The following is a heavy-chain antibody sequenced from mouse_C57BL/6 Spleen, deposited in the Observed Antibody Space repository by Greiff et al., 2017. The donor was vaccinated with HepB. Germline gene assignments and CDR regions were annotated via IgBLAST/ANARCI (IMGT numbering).Heavy chain of an antibody. CDR2: IDPETGGT. CDR3: TSPIYYDYDEDY. J-gene: IGHJ2*01. V-gene: IGHV1-15*01. D-gene: IGHD2-4*01. Sequence: QVQLKQSGAELVRPGASVTLSCKASGYTFTDYEMHWVKQTPVHGLEWIGAIDPETGGTAYNQKFKGKAILTADKSSSTAYMELRSLTSEDSAVYYCTSPIYYDYDEDYWGQGTTLTVSS. CDR1: GYTFTDYE.